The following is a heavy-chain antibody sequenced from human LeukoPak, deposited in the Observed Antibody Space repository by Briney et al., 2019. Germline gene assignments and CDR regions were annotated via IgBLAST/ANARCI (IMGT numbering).Heavy chain of an antibody. Sequence: GGSLRLSCAASGFTFSSYGMSWVRQAPGKGLEWVSAISGSGGSTYYADSVKGRFTISRDNSKNTLYLQMNSLRAEDTAVYYCAKQLLGGYSYGYADYWGQGTLVTVSS. CDR2: ISGSGGST. CDR3: AKQLLGGYSYGYADY. V-gene: IGHV3-23*01. D-gene: IGHD5-18*01. J-gene: IGHJ4*02. CDR1: GFTFSSYG.